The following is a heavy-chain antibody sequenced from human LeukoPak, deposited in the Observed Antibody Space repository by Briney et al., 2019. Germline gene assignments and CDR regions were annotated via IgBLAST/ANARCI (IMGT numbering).Heavy chain of an antibody. Sequence: GGSLRLSCAASGFTFSSYAMSWVRQAPGKGLEWVSAISGCGGSTYYADSVKGRFPISRDNSKNTLYLQMNSLRAEDTAVYYCAKGKDIVVVVAAYNWGQGTLVTVSS. V-gene: IGHV3-23*01. CDR3: AKGKDIVVVVAAYN. CDR1: GFTFSSYA. CDR2: ISGCGGST. J-gene: IGHJ4*02. D-gene: IGHD2-15*01.